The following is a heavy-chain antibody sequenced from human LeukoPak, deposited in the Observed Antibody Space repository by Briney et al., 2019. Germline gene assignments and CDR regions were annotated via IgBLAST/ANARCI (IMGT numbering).Heavy chain of an antibody. Sequence: ASVKVSCKASGYTFTSYGISWVRQAPGQGLGWMGWISAYNGNTNYAQKLQGRVTMTTDTSTSTAYMELRSLRSDDTAVYYCVSSSWSSFDYWGQGTLVTVSS. D-gene: IGHD6-13*01. J-gene: IGHJ4*02. V-gene: IGHV1-18*01. CDR2: ISAYNGNT. CDR3: VSSSWSSFDY. CDR1: GYTFTSYG.